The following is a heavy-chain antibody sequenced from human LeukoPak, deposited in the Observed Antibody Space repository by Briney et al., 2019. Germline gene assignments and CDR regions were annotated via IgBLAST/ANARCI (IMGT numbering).Heavy chain of an antibody. CDR1: GGSISSSSYY. J-gene: IGHJ6*03. CDR2: IYYSGST. V-gene: IGHV4-39*07. CDR3: ARGKGVVLLWFGEPYYYYMDV. D-gene: IGHD3-10*01. Sequence: SETLSLTCTVSGGSISSSSYYWGWIRQPPGKGLEWIGSIYYSGSTYYNPSLKSRVTISVDTSKNQFSLKLSSVTAADTAVYYCARGKGVVLLWFGEPYYYYMDVWGKGTTVTVSS.